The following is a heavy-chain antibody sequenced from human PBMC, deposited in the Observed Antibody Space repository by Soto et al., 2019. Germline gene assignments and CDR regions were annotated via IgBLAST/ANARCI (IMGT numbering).Heavy chain of an antibody. D-gene: IGHD3-16*01. J-gene: IGHJ4*02. CDR2: IIPIFGRP. V-gene: IGHV1-69*12. CDR3: ATDGGVPEARCDY. CDR1: GGTFSSYA. Sequence: QVQLVQSGAEVKKPGSSVKVSCKASGGTFSSYAFTWVRQAPGQGLEWMGGIIPIFGRPNYAQKFQGRVTITADEATSTAYMELSSLTSEDTAVYYCATDGGVPEARCDYWGQGTLVTVSS.